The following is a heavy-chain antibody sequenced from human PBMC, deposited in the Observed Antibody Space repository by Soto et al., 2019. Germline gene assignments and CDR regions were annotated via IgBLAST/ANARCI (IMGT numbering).Heavy chain of an antibody. CDR2: IYYSGST. CDR3: ARVAHGATIFGVTIPRYFDY. V-gene: IGHV4-59*01. CDR1: GGSISSYY. J-gene: IGHJ4*02. Sequence: QVQLQESGPGLVKPSETLSLTCTVSGGSISSYYWSWIRQPPGKGLEWIGYIYYSGSTNYNPSLKSRVTISVDTSKNQFSLKLSSVSAADTAVYYCARVAHGATIFGVTIPRYFDYWGQGTLVTVSS. D-gene: IGHD3-3*01.